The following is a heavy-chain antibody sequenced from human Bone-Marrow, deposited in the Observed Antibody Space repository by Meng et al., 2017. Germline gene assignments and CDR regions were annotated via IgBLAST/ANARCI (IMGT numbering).Heavy chain of an antibody. Sequence: SQTLSLTCAISGDSVSSNSAAWNWIRQSPSRGLEWLGRTYYRSKWYNDYAVSVKSRITINPDTSKNQFSLQLNSVTPEDTAVYYCARVGSFGWFGDDWFDPWGQGTLVPSPQ. CDR1: GDSVSSNSAA. D-gene: IGHD3-10*01. CDR3: ARVGSFGWFGDDWFDP. CDR2: TYYRSKWYN. V-gene: IGHV6-1*01. J-gene: IGHJ5*02.